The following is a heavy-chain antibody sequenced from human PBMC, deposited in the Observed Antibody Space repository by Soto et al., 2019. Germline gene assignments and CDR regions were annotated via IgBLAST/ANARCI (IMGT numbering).Heavy chain of an antibody. CDR3: AKDKPAAGSQWLVPI. CDR2: ISDSGGST. CDR1: GFTFSSCA. V-gene: IGHV3-23*01. J-gene: IGHJ4*02. D-gene: IGHD6-19*01. Sequence: XESLRLSCAASGFTFSSCAMTWVRQAPGMGLQWVSAISDSGGSTYYADSVRGRFTISRDNSKNTLYLQLNSLGAEDTAVYYCAKDKPAAGSQWLVPIWGRGTLVTVSS.